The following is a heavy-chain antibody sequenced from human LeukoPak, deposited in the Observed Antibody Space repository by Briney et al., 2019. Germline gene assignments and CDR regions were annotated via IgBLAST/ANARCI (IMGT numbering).Heavy chain of an antibody. CDR2: ISGSGGST. V-gene: IGHV3-23*01. J-gene: IGHJ4*02. D-gene: IGHD3-3*01. CDR1: GFTFSSYS. CDR3: AKVAYYDFWSGYLHY. Sequence: GGSLRLSCAASGFTFSSYSMNWVRQAPGKGLEWVSAISGSGGSTYYADSVKGRFTISRDNSKNTLYLQMNSLRAEDTAVYYCAKVAYYDFWSGYLHYWGQGTLVTVSS.